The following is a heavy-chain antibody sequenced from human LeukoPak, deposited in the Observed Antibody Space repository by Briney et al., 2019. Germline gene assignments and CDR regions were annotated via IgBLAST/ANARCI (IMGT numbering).Heavy chain of an antibody. J-gene: IGHJ4*02. CDR2: IIPIFGTA. CDR3: ARGTKGSSCLGY. V-gene: IGHV1-69*13. Sequence: ASVKVSCKASGGTFSSYAIRWVRQAPGQGLEWMGGIIPIFGTANYAQKFQGRVTITADESTSTAYMELSSLRSEDTAVYYCARGTKGSSCLGYWGQGTLVTVSS. D-gene: IGHD6-13*01. CDR1: GGTFSSYA.